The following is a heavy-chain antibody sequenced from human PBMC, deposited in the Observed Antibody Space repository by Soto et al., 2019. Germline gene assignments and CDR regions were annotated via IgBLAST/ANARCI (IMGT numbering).Heavy chain of an antibody. CDR2: ISYDGSNK. V-gene: IGHV3-30*18. CDR3: AKDPIAVARTWTFDY. J-gene: IGHJ4*02. D-gene: IGHD6-19*01. Sequence: PGGSLRLSCAASGVTFSSYGMHWVRQAPGKGLEWVADISYDGSNKYYADSVKGRFTISRDNSKNTLYLQMNSLRAEDTAVYYCAKDPIAVARTWTFDYWGQGTLVTVSS. CDR1: GVTFSSYG.